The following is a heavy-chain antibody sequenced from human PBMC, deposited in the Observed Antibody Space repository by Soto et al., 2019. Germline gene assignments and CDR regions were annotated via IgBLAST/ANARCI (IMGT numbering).Heavy chain of an antibody. Sequence: SETLSLTCTVPCDSISSGNHYWSWIRQPPGKGLEWIGYIFYSGTAYYNPSLKSRLTISVDTSKNQFSLKLSSVTAADTAVYYCARTDYGTAYFDPWGQGSLVTVSS. CDR2: IFYSGTA. CDR1: CDSISSGNHY. J-gene: IGHJ5*02. CDR3: ARTDYGTAYFDP. D-gene: IGHD3-10*01. V-gene: IGHV4-30-4*01.